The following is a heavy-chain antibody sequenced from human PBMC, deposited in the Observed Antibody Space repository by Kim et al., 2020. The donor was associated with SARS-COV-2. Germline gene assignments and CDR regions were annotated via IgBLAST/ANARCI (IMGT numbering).Heavy chain of an antibody. J-gene: IGHJ5*02. CDR2: IYYSGST. V-gene: IGHV4-39*07. CDR1: GGSISSSSYY. CDR3: ARDYYDSSGPQANWFDP. Sequence: SETLSLTCTXSGGSISSSSYYWGWIRQPPGKGLEWIGSIYYSGSTYYNPSLKSRVTISVDTSKNQFSLKLSSVTAADTAVYYCARDYYDSSGPQANWFDPWGQGTLVTVSS. D-gene: IGHD3-22*01.